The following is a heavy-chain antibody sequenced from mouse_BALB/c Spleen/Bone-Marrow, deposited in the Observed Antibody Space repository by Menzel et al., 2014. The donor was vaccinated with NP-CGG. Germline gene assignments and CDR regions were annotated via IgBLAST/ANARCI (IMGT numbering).Heavy chain of an antibody. CDR1: GYSFTDYN. D-gene: IGHD2-4*01. CDR2: IDPYNGGN. J-gene: IGHJ4*01. Sequence: HLVESGPELVKPGASVKVSCKASGYSFTDYNMYRVKQSHGKSLEWIGYIDPYNGGNTYNQKFKGKATLTVDKSSSTAFMHLNSLTSEDSAVYYCARGDDYLYYAMDYWGQGTSVTVSS. CDR3: ARGDDYLYYAMDY. V-gene: IGHV1S135*01.